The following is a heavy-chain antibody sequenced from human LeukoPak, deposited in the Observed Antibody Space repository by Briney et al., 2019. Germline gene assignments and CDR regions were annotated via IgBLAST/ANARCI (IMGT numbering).Heavy chain of an antibody. Sequence: ASVKVSCKASGYTFTSYGISWVRQAPGQGLEWMGWISAYNGNTNYAQKLQGRVTMTTDTSTSTAYMELRSLRSDDTAVYYCARDRRVYDFWSGYYYMDVWGKGTTVTVSS. CDR1: GYTFTSYG. D-gene: IGHD3-3*01. CDR3: ARDRRVYDFWSGYYYMDV. V-gene: IGHV1-18*01. J-gene: IGHJ6*03. CDR2: ISAYNGNT.